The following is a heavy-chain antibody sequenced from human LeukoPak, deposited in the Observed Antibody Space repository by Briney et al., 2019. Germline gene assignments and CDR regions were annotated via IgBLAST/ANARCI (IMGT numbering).Heavy chain of an antibody. V-gene: IGHV1-46*01. CDR3: ARDAQASYYDILTGVYGMDV. Sequence: ASVKVSCKASGYTFTSYYMHWVRQAPGQGLEWMGIINPSGGSTSYAQKFQGRVTMTRGTSTSTVYMELSSLRSEDTAVYYCARDAQASYYDILTGVYGMDVWGKGTTVTVSS. D-gene: IGHD3-9*01. CDR2: INPSGGST. J-gene: IGHJ6*04. CDR1: GYTFTSYY.